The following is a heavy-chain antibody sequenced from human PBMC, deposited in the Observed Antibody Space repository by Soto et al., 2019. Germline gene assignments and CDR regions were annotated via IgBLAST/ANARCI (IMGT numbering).Heavy chain of an antibody. D-gene: IGHD5-12*01. CDR3: ARWIDIVATYAQNWYFDL. J-gene: IGHJ2*01. CDR1: GGTFSSYA. Sequence: SVKVSCQASGGTFSSYAISWVRQAPGQGLEWMGGIIPIFGTANYAQKLQGRVTMTTDTPTSTAYMELRSLRSDDTAVYYCARWIDIVATYAQNWYFDLWGRGTLVTVSS. CDR2: IIPIFGTA. V-gene: IGHV1-69*05.